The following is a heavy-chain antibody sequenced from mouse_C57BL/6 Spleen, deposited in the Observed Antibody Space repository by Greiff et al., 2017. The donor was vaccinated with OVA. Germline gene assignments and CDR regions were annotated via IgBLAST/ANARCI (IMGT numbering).Heavy chain of an antibody. CDR1: GYTFTDYN. CDR2: INPNNGGT. D-gene: IGHD2-2*01. J-gene: IGHJ3*01. Sequence: EVQLQQSGPELVKPGASVKMSCKASGYTFTDYNMHWVKQSHGKSLEWIGYINPNNGGTSYNQKFKGKATLTVNKSSSTAYMELRSLTSEDSAVYYCARDGYDLAWFAYWGQGTLVTVSA. CDR3: ARDGYDLAWFAY. V-gene: IGHV1-22*01.